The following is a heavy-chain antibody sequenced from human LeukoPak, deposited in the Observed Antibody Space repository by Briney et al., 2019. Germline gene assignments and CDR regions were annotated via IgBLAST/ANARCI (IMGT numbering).Heavy chain of an antibody. CDR2: INPKNGGS. CDR1: GYTFTGYY. CDR3: ARASFWESPINWFAP. J-gene: IGHJ5*02. V-gene: IGHV1-2*02. Sequence: ASVKVSCKASGYTFTGYYMHCVRQAPVQGLERVGWINPKNGGSNYAQKFQGRVTMTRDRSISTAYMELSRLTSDDTAVYYCARASFWESPINWFAPWGQGTLVTVSS. D-gene: IGHD3-16*01.